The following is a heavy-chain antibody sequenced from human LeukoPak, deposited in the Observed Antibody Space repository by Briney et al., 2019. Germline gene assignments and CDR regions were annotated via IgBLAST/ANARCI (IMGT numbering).Heavy chain of an antibody. CDR3: AKDQGLAVAGTIDY. Sequence: GGSLRLSCAASGFTFSSYSMNWVRQAPGKGLEWVAAISYDGSDKYYADSVKGRFTISRDNSKSTLYLQMNSLRAEDTAVYYCAKDQGLAVAGTIDYWGQGTLVTVSS. D-gene: IGHD6-19*01. CDR1: GFTFSSYS. CDR2: ISYDGSDK. V-gene: IGHV3-30*18. J-gene: IGHJ4*02.